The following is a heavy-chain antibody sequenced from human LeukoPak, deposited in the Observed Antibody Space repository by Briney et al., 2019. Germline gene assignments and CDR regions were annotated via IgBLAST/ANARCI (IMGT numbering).Heavy chain of an antibody. CDR1: GFTFSSYA. V-gene: IGHV3-23*01. CDR2: ISGSGSDT. J-gene: IGHJ4*02. Sequence: PGGSLRLSCAASGFTFSSYAMSWVRQAPGKGLEWVSAISGSGSDTYYADSVKGRFTISRDNSKSTLYLQMNSLRAEDTALYYCANHAYRYYFDYWGQGTLVTVSS. CDR3: ANHAYRYYFDY. D-gene: IGHD5-18*01.